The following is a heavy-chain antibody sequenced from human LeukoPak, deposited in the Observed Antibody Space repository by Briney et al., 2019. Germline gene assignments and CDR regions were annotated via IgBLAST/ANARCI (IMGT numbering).Heavy chain of an antibody. V-gene: IGHV4-30-4*01. Sequence: SETLSLTCTVSGGSISSGDYYWSWIRQPPGKGLEWIGYIYYSGSTYYNPSLKSRVTISVGTSKNQFSLKLSSVTAADTAVYYCATPVVVEGAFDIWGQGTMVTVSS. CDR1: GGSISSGDYY. D-gene: IGHD2-15*01. J-gene: IGHJ3*02. CDR3: ATPVVVEGAFDI. CDR2: IYYSGST.